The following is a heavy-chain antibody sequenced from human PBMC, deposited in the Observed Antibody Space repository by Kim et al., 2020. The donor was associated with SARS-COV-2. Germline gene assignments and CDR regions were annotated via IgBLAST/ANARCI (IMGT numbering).Heavy chain of an antibody. CDR2: ISSSSSYT. D-gene: IGHD2-8*02. Sequence: GGSLRLSCAASGFTFNNYYMSWIRQAPGKGLEWISYISSSSSYTNYADSLKGRFTISRDNAKNSLYLQVNSLRAEDTAVYYCAREDWRKTGSVDYWGQGTLVTVSS. J-gene: IGHJ4*02. CDR3: AREDWRKTGSVDY. CDR1: GFTFNNYY. V-gene: IGHV3-11*05.